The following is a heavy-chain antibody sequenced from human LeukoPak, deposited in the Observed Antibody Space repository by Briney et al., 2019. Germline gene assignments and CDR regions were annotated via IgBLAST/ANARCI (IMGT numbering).Heavy chain of an antibody. CDR2: IIPILGIA. D-gene: IGHD3-22*01. CDR3: ARAPNQYYYDSSGYAFDI. J-gene: IGHJ3*02. V-gene: IGHV1-69*04. CDR1: GGTFSSYA. Sequence: SVKVSCKASGGTFSSYAISWVRQAPGQGLEWMGRIIPILGIANYAQKFQGRVTINADKSTSTAYMELSSLRSEDTAVYYCARAPNQYYYDSSGYAFDIWGQGTMVTVSS.